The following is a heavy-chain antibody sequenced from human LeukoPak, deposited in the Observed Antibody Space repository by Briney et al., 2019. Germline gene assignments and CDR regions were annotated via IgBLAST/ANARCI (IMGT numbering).Heavy chain of an antibody. J-gene: IGHJ4*02. CDR3: ARQSGDQSSAWYFGA. CDR1: GGSLSSSGHW. Sequence: SETLSLTCTVSGGSLSSSGHWWVWIRQPPGKGLEWIGSIHYSGKVYYNPSLKSRVTTSVDTSTDQFSLRLSSATAADTAIYYCARQSGDQSSAWYFGAWGQGTLVTVSS. V-gene: IGHV4-39*01. CDR2: IHYSGKV. D-gene: IGHD6-19*01.